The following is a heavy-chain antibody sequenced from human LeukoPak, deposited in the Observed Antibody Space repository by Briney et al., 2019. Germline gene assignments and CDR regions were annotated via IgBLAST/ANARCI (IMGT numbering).Heavy chain of an antibody. CDR2: ISYDGSNK. Sequence: GGSLRLSCAASGFTFSSYGMHWVRQAPGKGLEWVAVISYDGSNKYYADSVKGRFTISRENAKNSLYLQMNSLRAGDTAVYYCARGPHDSDAFDIWGQGTMVTVSS. V-gene: IGHV3-30*03. CDR3: ARGPHDSDAFDI. J-gene: IGHJ3*02. D-gene: IGHD3-9*01. CDR1: GFTFSSYG.